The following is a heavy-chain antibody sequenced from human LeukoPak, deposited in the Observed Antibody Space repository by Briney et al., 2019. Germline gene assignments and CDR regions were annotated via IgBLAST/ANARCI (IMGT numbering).Heavy chain of an antibody. Sequence: PSQTLSLTCTVSGASMSSFYWSWIRQSPGKGLEWIGYIYSSGSTNYNPSLKSRVTISVDTSKSQFSLKLSSVTAADTAVYFCSREGRWLQLGFDYWGRGTLVTVSS. V-gene: IGHV4-59*01. CDR2: IYSSGST. D-gene: IGHD5-24*01. J-gene: IGHJ4*02. CDR1: GASMSSFY. CDR3: SREGRWLQLGFDY.